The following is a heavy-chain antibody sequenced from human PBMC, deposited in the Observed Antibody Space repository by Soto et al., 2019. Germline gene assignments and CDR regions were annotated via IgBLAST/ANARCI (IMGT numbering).Heavy chain of an antibody. V-gene: IGHV3-33*01. D-gene: IGHD3-3*01. CDR1: GFTFSSYG. Sequence: QVQLVESGGGVVQPGRSLRLSCAASGFTFSSYGMHWVRQAPGKGLEWVAVIWYDGSNKYYADSVKGRFTISRDNSKNTLYLQMNSLRAEDTAVYYCAREYYDFWSGFQGTYYYGMDVWGQGTTVTVSS. CDR3: AREYYDFWSGFQGTYYYGMDV. J-gene: IGHJ6*02. CDR2: IWYDGSNK.